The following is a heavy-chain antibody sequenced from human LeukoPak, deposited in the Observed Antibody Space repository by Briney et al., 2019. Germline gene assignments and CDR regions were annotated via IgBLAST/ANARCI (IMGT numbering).Heavy chain of an antibody. CDR2: INHSGST. V-gene: IGHV4-34*01. Sequence: SETLSLTCAVYGGSFSGYYWSWIRQPPGKGLEWIGEINHSGSTNYNPSLKSRVTISVDTSKNQFSLKLSSVTAADTAVYYCARRSGVVVGHSYYFDYWGQGTPVTVSS. CDR3: ARRSGVVVGHSYYFDY. J-gene: IGHJ4*02. D-gene: IGHD2-2*01. CDR1: GGSFSGYY.